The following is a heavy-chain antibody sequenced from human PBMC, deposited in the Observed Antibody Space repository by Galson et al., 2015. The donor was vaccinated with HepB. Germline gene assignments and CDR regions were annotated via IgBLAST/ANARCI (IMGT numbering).Heavy chain of an antibody. CDR3: AKDPTAAGYYYYYMDV. Sequence: SLRLSCAASGFTFSSYGMHWVRQAPGKGLEWVAVISYDGSNKYYADSVKGRFTISRDNSKNTLYLQMNSLRAEDTAVYYCAKDPTAAGYYYYYMDVWGKGTTVTVSS. CDR1: GFTFSSYG. CDR2: ISYDGSNK. D-gene: IGHD2-2*01. J-gene: IGHJ6*03. V-gene: IGHV3-30*18.